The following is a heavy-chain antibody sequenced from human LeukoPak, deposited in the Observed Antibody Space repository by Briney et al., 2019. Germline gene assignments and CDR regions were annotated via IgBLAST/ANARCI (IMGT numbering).Heavy chain of an antibody. CDR1: GGSFSGYY. CDR3: ARDLYHYESSS. D-gene: IGHD3-22*01. CDR2: IHTSGST. Sequence: SETLSLTCAVYGGSFSGYYWSWIRQPAGKGLEWIGRIHTSGSTNYNPSLKSRVTMSVDTSKNQFSLKLSSVTAADTAVYYCARDLYHYESSSWGQGTLVTVSS. V-gene: IGHV4-4*07. J-gene: IGHJ5*02.